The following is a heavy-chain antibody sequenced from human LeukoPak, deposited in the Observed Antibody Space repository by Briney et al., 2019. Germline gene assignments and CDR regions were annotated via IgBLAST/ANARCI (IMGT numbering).Heavy chain of an antibody. D-gene: IGHD3-22*01. J-gene: IGHJ4*02. CDR1: GYTFTGYY. V-gene: IGHV1-2*06. CDR2: INPNSGGT. CDR3: ARDNYDSSGYYFRRLDY. Sequence: ASVKVSCKASGYTFTGYYMHWVRQAPGQGLEWMGRINPNSGGTNYAQKFQGRVTMTRDTSINTAYMELSRLRSDDTAVYYCARDNYDSSGYYFRRLDYWGQGTLVTVSS.